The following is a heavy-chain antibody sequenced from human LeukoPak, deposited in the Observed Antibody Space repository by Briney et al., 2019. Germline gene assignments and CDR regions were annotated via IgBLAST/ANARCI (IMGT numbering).Heavy chain of an antibody. J-gene: IGHJ6*03. V-gene: IGHV1-69*06. CDR1: GGTFSSYA. CDR3: ARADSSGYPYYYYMDV. CDR2: IIPIFGTA. Sequence: GSSVKVSCKASGGTFSSYAISWVRQAPGQGLEWMGRIIPIFGTASYAQKFQGRVTITADKSTSTAYMELSSLRSEETAVYYCARADSSGYPYYYYMDVWGKGTTVTVSS. D-gene: IGHD3-22*01.